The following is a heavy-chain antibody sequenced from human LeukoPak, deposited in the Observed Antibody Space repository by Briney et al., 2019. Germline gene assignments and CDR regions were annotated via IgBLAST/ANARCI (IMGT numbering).Heavy chain of an antibody. V-gene: IGHV3-15*07. D-gene: IGHD2-2*01. CDR2: IKSKTDGGTT. Sequence: PGGSLRLSCAASGFTFSNAWMNWVRQAPGKGLEWVGRIKSKTDGGTTDYAAPVEGRFTISRDDSKNTLYLQMNSLKTEDTAVYYCTTDLGYCSSTSCPPSNFDYWGQGTLVTVSS. CDR1: GFTFSNAW. J-gene: IGHJ4*02. CDR3: TTDLGYCSSTSCPPSNFDY.